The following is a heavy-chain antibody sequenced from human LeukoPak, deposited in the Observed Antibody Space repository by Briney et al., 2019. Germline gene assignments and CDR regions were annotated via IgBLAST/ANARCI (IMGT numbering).Heavy chain of an antibody. V-gene: IGHV4-39*01. J-gene: IGHJ4*02. CDR2: IYYSGST. Sequence: LETLSLTCTVSGGSISGSSYFWGWIRQPPGKGLEWIGSIYYSGSTYYNPSLKSRVSISVDTSKNQFSLKLSSVTAADTAVYYCARLYCSSTICYGGTRSFDYWGQGTLVTVSS. CDR3: ARLYCSSTICYGGTRSFDY. CDR1: GGSISGSSYF. D-gene: IGHD2-2*01.